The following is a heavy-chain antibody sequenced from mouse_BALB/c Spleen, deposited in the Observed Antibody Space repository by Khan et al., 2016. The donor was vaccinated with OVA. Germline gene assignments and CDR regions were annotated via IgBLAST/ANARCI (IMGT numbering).Heavy chain of an antibody. CDR1: GYSITSGYS. CDR2: IDYSGTT. J-gene: IGHJ2*01. Sequence: EVQLVESGPDLLKPSQSLSLTCTVTGYSITSGYSWHWIRQFPGHKLEWMGYIDYSGTTNYNPSLKSRISITREISKNKFFLQLNSVTTEDTATYYCVRWDYWGQGTTLTVSS. V-gene: IGHV3-1*02. CDR3: VRWDY.